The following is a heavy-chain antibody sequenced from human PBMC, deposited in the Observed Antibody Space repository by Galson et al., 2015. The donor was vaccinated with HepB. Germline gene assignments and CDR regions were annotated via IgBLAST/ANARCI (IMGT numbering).Heavy chain of an antibody. CDR1: GGSISSSSYY. V-gene: IGHV4-39*07. CDR3: AREREGEGYCSSTSCPSYWYFDL. J-gene: IGHJ2*01. CDR2: IYYSGST. Sequence: TLSLTCTVSGGSISSSSYYWGWIRQPPGKGLEWIGSIYYSGSTYYNPSLKSRVTISVDTSKNQFSLKLSSVTAADTAVYYCAREREGEGYCSSTSCPSYWYFDLWGRGTLVTVSS. D-gene: IGHD2-2*01.